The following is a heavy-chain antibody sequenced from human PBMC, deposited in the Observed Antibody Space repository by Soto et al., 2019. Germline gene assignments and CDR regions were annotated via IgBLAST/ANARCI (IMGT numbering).Heavy chain of an antibody. Sequence: QVQLQESGPGLVKPSQTLSLTCSVSGGSITSGGFYWSWIRQHPEKGLEWIAYIFHSGSTDFNPSLKGRIIISADTSKNQFSLKLTSVTAADTAVYYCVRGGIAGNWFDPWGQGTVVTVSS. CDR2: IFHSGST. D-gene: IGHD6-13*01. CDR3: VRGGIAGNWFDP. V-gene: IGHV4-31*03. J-gene: IGHJ5*02. CDR1: GGSITSGGFY.